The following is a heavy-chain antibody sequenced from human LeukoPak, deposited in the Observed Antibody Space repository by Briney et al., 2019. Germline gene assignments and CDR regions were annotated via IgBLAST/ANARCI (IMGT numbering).Heavy chain of an antibody. J-gene: IGHJ5*02. CDR1: GGSISSGGYY. Sequence: PSETLSLTCTVSGGSISSGGYYWSWIRQHPGKGLEWIGYIYYSGSTYYNPSLKSRVTISVDTSKNQFSLKLSSVTAADTAVYYCARDQYYYDSSGYLYNWFDPWGQGTLVTVSS. D-gene: IGHD3-22*01. CDR2: IYYSGST. CDR3: ARDQYYYDSSGYLYNWFDP. V-gene: IGHV4-31*03.